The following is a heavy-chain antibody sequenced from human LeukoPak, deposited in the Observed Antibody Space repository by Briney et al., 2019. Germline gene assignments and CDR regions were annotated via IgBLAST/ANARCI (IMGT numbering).Heavy chain of an antibody. J-gene: IGHJ4*02. Sequence: GGSLRLSCAASGFTFSSYEMNWVRQAPGKGLEWVSYISSSGSTIYYADSVKGRFTISRDNAKNSLYLQMNSLRAEDTAVYYCARAGRLGELSRLYYFDYWGQGTLVTVSS. CDR2: ISSSGSTI. V-gene: IGHV3-48*03. CDR1: GFTFSSYE. D-gene: IGHD3-16*02. CDR3: ARAGRLGELSRLYYFDY.